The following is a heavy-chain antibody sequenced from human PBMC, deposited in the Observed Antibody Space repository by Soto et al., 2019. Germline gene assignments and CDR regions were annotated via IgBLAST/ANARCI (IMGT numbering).Heavy chain of an antibody. Sequence: QVQLVESGGGLVKPGGSLRLSCAASGFTFSDYYMSWIRQAPGKGLEWVSYISSSSSYTNYADSVKGRFTISRDNAKNSLYLQMNSLRAEDTAVYYCAREIIAARTGSPTSNFDYWGQGTLVTVSS. CDR1: GFTFSDYY. J-gene: IGHJ4*02. CDR2: ISSSSSYT. V-gene: IGHV3-11*06. CDR3: AREIIAARTGSPTSNFDY. D-gene: IGHD6-6*01.